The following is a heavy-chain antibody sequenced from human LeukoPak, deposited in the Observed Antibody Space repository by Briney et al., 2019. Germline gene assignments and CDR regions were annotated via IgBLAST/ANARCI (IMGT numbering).Heavy chain of an antibody. V-gene: IGHV3-53*01. Sequence: PGGSLGLSCVASGFDVNDNFMIWVRQAPGQGLEWISIIYASGGAYHSESVKGRFSAFRDTSKNTIFLQMNNLRADDTAMYYCVRRHDYWGQGTLVTVSS. CDR1: GFDVNDNF. CDR2: IYASGGA. CDR3: VRRHDY. J-gene: IGHJ4*02.